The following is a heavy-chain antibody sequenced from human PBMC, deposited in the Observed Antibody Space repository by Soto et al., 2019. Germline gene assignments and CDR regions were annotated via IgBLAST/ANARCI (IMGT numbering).Heavy chain of an antibody. V-gene: IGHV3-33*01. CDR1: GFTFSSYG. D-gene: IGHD3-22*01. J-gene: IGHJ4*02. CDR2: IWYDGSNK. Sequence: QVQLVESGGGVVQPGRSLRLSCAASGFTFSSYGMHWVRQAPGKGLEWVAVIWYDGSNKYYADSVKGRVTISRDNSKNTLYLQMNSLRAEDTAVYYCARGPYYYDSSGYRNFDYWGQGTLVTVSS. CDR3: ARGPYYYDSSGYRNFDY.